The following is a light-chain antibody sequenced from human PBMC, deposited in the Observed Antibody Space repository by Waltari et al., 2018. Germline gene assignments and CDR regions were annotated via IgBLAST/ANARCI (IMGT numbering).Light chain of an antibody. CDR3: SSFTRTNSWV. Sequence: HSALAQPASVSGSPGQSITISCTGTSGDVGGYNYVSWYQQHPGKAPRLMIYDVNNRPSGVSNRFSGSKSGNPASLTISGLQAEDEADYYCSSFTRTNSWVFGGGTKLTVL. CDR1: SGDVGGYNY. J-gene: IGLJ3*02. CDR2: DVN. V-gene: IGLV2-14*03.